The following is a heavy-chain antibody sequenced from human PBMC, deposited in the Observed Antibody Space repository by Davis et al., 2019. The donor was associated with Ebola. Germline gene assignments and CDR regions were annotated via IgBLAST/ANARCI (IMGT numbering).Heavy chain of an antibody. Sequence: GESLKISCKGSGYSFTSYWIGWVRQMPGKGLEWMGIIYPSDSDTRYSPSFQGQVTISADKSITTAYLQWSSLKASDTAIYYCARHRVAAAGGAFDIWGQGTIVTVSS. V-gene: IGHV5-51*01. CDR2: IYPSDSDT. D-gene: IGHD6-13*01. CDR3: ARHRVAAAGGAFDI. J-gene: IGHJ3*02. CDR1: GYSFTSYW.